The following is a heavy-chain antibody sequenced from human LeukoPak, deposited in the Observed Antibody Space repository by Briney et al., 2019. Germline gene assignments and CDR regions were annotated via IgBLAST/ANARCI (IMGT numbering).Heavy chain of an antibody. D-gene: IGHD5/OR15-5a*01. CDR3: ARMVRRLERLKIGGSSVYATGYYFDY. Sequence: ASVKVSCKASGYTFTSYYMHWVRQAPGQGLEWMGIINPSGGSTSYAQKFQGRVTMTRDTSTSTVYMELSSLRSEDTAVYYCARMVRRLERLKIGGSSVYATGYYFDYWGQGTLVTVSS. CDR1: GYTFTSYY. V-gene: IGHV1-46*01. J-gene: IGHJ4*02. CDR2: INPSGGST.